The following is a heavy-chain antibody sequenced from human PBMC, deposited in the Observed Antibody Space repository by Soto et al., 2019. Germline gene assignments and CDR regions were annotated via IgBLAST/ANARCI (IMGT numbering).Heavy chain of an antibody. CDR2: ISSSSSYI. CDR3: ARDGIVGSNTAFDI. Sequence: GGPIRVPSAVSGVTFRNHSGNRIRKATGKGLEWVSSISSSSSYIYYADSVKGRFTISRDNAKNSLYLQMNSLRAEDTAVYYCARDGIVGSNTAFDIWGQGTMVTVSS. V-gene: IGHV3-21*01. CDR1: GVTFRNHS. D-gene: IGHD1-26*01. J-gene: IGHJ3*02.